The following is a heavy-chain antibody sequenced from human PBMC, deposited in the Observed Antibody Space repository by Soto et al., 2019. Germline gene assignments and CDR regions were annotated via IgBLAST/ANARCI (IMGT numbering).Heavy chain of an antibody. CDR1: GLPFVNYA. J-gene: IGHJ4*02. CDR3: VKDSESSGYLTHLDY. Sequence: EVQLAESGGAWLHPARSWRFSVVPPGLPFVNYAIHWVGQTPGKGLDGVSGLTWNGEFLGYADSVKGRFTISRDNAKNSLYLEMNSLRPEDTALYYCVKDSESSGYLTHLDYWGQGTLVTVSS. V-gene: IGHV3-9*01. D-gene: IGHD3-22*01. CDR2: LTWNGEFL.